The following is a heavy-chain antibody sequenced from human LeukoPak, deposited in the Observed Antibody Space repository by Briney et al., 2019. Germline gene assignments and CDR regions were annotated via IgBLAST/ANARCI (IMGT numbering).Heavy chain of an antibody. CDR1: GFSISSGYY. D-gene: IGHD6-19*01. Sequence: SETLSLTCNVSGFSISSGYYWGWIRQPPGKGLEWIGSIYHSGSTYYNPSLKSRVTISGDTSKNHFSLKLSSVTAADTAVYYCAREIVNSSGWWSVVGLYYYMDVWGKGTTVTVSS. J-gene: IGHJ6*03. CDR2: IYHSGST. CDR3: AREIVNSSGWWSVVGLYYYMDV. V-gene: IGHV4-38-2*02.